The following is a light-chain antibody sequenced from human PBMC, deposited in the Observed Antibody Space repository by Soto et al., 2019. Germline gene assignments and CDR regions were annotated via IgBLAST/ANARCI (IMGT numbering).Light chain of an antibody. CDR3: AAWDDSLNGVV. CDR2: GNN. Sequence: QSVLTQPPSASGTPGQRVTISCSGSSSNIGSNTVSWYQQLPGTAPKLLIHGNNQRPSGVPDRFSGSKSGTSDSLAISGLQSEDEDDYYCAAWDDSLNGVVFGGVTKLTVL. CDR1: SSNIGSNT. J-gene: IGLJ2*01. V-gene: IGLV1-44*01.